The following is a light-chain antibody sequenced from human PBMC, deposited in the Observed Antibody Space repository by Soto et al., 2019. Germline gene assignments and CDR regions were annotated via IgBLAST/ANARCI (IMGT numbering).Light chain of an antibody. J-gene: IGKJ1*01. CDR3: QQSYSTPRT. CDR1: QTISSW. V-gene: IGKV1-39*01. Sequence: DIPMTQSPATLSASLGDRVTITCGASQTISSWLAWYQQKPGKAPKLLIYAASSLQSGVPSRFSGSGYGTDFNLTISSLQTEDFATYYCQQSYSTPRTFGQGTKVDIK. CDR2: AAS.